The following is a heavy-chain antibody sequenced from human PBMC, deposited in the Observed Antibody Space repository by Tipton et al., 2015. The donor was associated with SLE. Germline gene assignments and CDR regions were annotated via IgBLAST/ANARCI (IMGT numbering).Heavy chain of an antibody. Sequence: TLSLTCTVSGGSINSNSYYWGWIRQPPGKGLEWIGNIYYDGSSKYNPSLKSRVTISVDSSKNQFSLKVRSVTAADTAVYYCARATVAGLFDYWGQGTLVTVSS. V-gene: IGHV4-39*01. CDR3: ARATVAGLFDY. J-gene: IGHJ4*02. D-gene: IGHD6-19*01. CDR1: GGSINSNSYY. CDR2: IYYDGSS.